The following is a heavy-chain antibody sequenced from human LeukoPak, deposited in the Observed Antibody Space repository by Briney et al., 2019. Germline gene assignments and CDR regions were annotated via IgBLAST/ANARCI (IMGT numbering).Heavy chain of an antibody. CDR1: GFTFSGSA. D-gene: IGHD1-1*01. Sequence: GGSLRLSCAASGFTFSGSAMHWVRQASGKGLEWVGRIRSKANSYATAYAASVKGRFTISRDDSKNTAYLQMNSLKTEDTAVYYCTRQGKAPNDGDHDCWGQGTLVTVSS. CDR3: TRQGKAPNDGDHDC. V-gene: IGHV3-73*01. J-gene: IGHJ4*02. CDR2: IRSKANSYAT.